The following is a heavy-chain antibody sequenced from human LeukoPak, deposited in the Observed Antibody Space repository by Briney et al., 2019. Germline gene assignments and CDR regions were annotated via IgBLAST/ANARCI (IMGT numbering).Heavy chain of an antibody. Sequence: PGGSLRLSCAASGFTFSSYGMHWVRQAPGKGLEWVAVISYDGSNKYYADSVKGRVTISRDNSKNTLYLQMDSLRAEDTAVYYCAKEGHGSSLDYWGQGTLVTVSS. D-gene: IGHD6-13*01. CDR3: AKEGHGSSLDY. CDR2: ISYDGSNK. CDR1: GFTFSSYG. J-gene: IGHJ4*02. V-gene: IGHV3-30*18.